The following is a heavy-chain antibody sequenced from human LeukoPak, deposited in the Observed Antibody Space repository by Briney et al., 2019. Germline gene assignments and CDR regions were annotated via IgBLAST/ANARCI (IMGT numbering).Heavy chain of an antibody. V-gene: IGHV4-59*01. J-gene: IGHJ4*02. CDR3: ARSSGWSKQFDY. CDR2: IYYSGNT. CDR1: GGSISSYY. D-gene: IGHD6-19*01. Sequence: SETLSLTCTVSGGSISSYYWSWIRQPPGKGLEWIGYIYYSGNTNYNPSLKSRVTISVDTSKNQLSLKLSSVTAADTAVYYCARSSGWSKQFDYWGQGTLVTVSS.